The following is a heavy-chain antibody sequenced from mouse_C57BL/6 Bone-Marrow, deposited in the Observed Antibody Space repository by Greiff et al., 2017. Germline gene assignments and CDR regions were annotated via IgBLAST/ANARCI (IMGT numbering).Heavy chain of an antibody. D-gene: IGHD1-1*01. CDR3: ARDELPYYYGSSPYYAMEY. CDR1: GYTFTEYT. Sequence: VQLQESGAELVKPGASVKLSCKASGYTFTEYTIHWVKQRSGQGLAWIGWFYPGSGRIKYNEKFKDTATLTADKSSSTVYMELSRLTSGDSAVYFCARDELPYYYGSSPYYAMEYWGQGTSVTVSS. J-gene: IGHJ4*01. V-gene: IGHV1-62-2*01. CDR2: FYPGSGRI.